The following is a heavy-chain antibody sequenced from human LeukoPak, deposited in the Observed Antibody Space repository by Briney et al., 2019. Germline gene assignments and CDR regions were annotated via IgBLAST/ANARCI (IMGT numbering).Heavy chain of an antibody. V-gene: IGHV1-46*01. CDR1: GYTFTTYY. Sequence: ASVKVSCKASGYTFTTYYIHWVGQAPGQGLEWMGIINPSGGSTNYAQKFQGRATMTRGMSTSTVYMELSSLRSEDTAMYYCARGRRLGELLVDYWGQGTLVTVSS. J-gene: IGHJ4*02. D-gene: IGHD3-16*01. CDR2: INPSGGST. CDR3: ARGRRLGELLVDY.